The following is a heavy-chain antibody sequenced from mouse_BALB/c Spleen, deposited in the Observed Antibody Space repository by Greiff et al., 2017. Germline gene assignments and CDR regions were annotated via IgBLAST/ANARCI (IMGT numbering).Heavy chain of an antibody. D-gene: IGHD2-1*01. CDR3: ARENYGNSGFAY. Sequence: EVQGVESGGGLVKPGGSLKLSCAASGFTFSSYAMSWVRQTPEKRLEWVASISSGGSTYYPDSVKGRFTISRDNARNILYLQMSSLRSEDTAMYYCARENYGNSGFAYWGQGTLVTVSA. J-gene: IGHJ3*01. CDR2: ISSGGST. CDR1: GFTFSSYA. V-gene: IGHV5-6-5*01.